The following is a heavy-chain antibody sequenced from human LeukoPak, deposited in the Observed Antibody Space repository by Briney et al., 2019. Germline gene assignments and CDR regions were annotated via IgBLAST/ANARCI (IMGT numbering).Heavy chain of an antibody. CDR1: GGSISSYY. D-gene: IGHD3-22*01. V-gene: IGHV4-4*07. J-gene: IGHJ4*02. CDR2: IYTSGST. CDR3: ARETEEDYYDSSGYAYYFDY. Sequence: SETLSLTCTVSGGSISSYYWSWIRQPAGKGLEWIGRIYTSGSTNYNPSLKSRVTMSVDTSKNQFSLKLSSVTAADTAVYYCARETEEDYYDSSGYAYYFDYWGQGTLVTVSS.